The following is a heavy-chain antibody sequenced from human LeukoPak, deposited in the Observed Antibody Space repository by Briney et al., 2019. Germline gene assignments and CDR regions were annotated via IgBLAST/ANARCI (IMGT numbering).Heavy chain of an antibody. D-gene: IGHD3-16*01. Sequence: ASVKVSCKASGYTFTSYDISWVRQAPGQGLEGMGWISAYNGNTNYAQKLQGRVTMTTDTSTSTAYMELRSLRFDDTAVYYCARVKSYYFDYWGQGTLVTVSS. CDR3: ARVKSYYFDY. J-gene: IGHJ4*02. CDR1: GYTFTSYD. V-gene: IGHV1-18*01. CDR2: ISAYNGNT.